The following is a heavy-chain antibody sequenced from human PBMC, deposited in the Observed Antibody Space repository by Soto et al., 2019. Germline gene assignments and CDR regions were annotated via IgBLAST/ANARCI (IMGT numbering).Heavy chain of an antibody. J-gene: IGHJ4*02. V-gene: IGHV1-2*04. CDR1: GYTFTGYY. D-gene: IGHD6-19*01. CDR2: INPNSGGT. Sequence: ASVKVSCKASGYTFTGYYMHWVRQAPGQGLEWMGWINPNSGGTNYAQKFQGWVTMTRDTSISTAYMELSRLRSDDTAVYYCAIAIAVAGTRFGGGIFTFDYWGQGTLVTVSS. CDR3: AIAIAVAGTRFGGGIFTFDY.